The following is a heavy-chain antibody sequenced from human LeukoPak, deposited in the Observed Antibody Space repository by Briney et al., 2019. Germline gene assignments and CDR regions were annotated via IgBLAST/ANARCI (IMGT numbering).Heavy chain of an antibody. CDR3: ARGGSSSWYEGYFDY. CDR1: GGTFSSYA. J-gene: IGHJ4*02. Sequence: ASVKVSCKASGGTFSSYAISWVRQAPGQGLEWMGGIIPIFGTANYAQKFQGRVTITADESTSTAYMELSSLRSEDTAVYYCARGGSSSWYEGYFDYWGQETLVTVSS. CDR2: IIPIFGTA. V-gene: IGHV1-69*13. D-gene: IGHD6-13*01.